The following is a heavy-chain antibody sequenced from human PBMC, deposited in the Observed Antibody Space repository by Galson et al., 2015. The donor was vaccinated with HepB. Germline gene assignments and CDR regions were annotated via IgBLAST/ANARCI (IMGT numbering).Heavy chain of an antibody. D-gene: IGHD2-2*01. CDR3: ARDRGSCSSTSCQYYFDY. Sequence: SVKVSCKASGYTFTGYYMHWVRQAPGQGLEWMGWINPNSGGTNYAQKFQGWVTMTRDTSISTAYMELSRLRSDDTAVYYCARDRGSCSSTSCQYYFDYWGQGTLVTVSS. V-gene: IGHV1-2*04. CDR2: INPNSGGT. CDR1: GYTFTGYY. J-gene: IGHJ4*02.